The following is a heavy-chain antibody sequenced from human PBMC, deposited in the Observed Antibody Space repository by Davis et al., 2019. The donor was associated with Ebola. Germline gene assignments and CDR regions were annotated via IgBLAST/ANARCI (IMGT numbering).Heavy chain of an antibody. D-gene: IGHD1-1*01. CDR3: ARAQFPTTSDH. V-gene: IGHV1-18*04. Sequence: ASVKVSCKTSGYTFTHYGITWVRQAPGQGLEWMGWINPHNGNTNYAQNVQGRVIMTSDTATTTAYMEVGSLRSDDTAVYYCARAQFPTTSDHWGQGTLVTVSP. CDR2: INPHNGNT. J-gene: IGHJ4*02. CDR1: GYTFTHYG.